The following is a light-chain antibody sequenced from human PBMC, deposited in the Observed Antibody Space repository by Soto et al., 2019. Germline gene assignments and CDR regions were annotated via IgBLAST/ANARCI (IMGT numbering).Light chain of an antibody. CDR1: QNVANY. J-gene: IGKJ1*01. CDR2: ESS. V-gene: IGKV3-11*01. Sequence: EIVLTQSPATLSLSPGERATLSCRASQNVANYLDWYQQKPGQAPRLLIYESSNRATGIAARFSGSGSGTDFTLTISSLQREDFATYVCQQSYSSPWTFGQGTKVDIK. CDR3: QQSYSSPWT.